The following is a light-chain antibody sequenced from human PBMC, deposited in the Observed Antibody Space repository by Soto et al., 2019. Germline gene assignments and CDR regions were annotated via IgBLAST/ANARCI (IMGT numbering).Light chain of an antibody. V-gene: IGLV2-14*01. CDR3: FSLTTTSTHV. CDR2: EVN. J-gene: IGLJ1*01. CDR1: GSDIGAYNY. Sequence: QSVLTQPASVSGSPGQSITISCTGSGSDIGAYNYVSWYQQHPGKAPKLMISEVNIGPSGVSNRFSGSKSGNTAYLTISGLQVEGEAEYFCFSLTTTSTHVSGTGTKVTVL.